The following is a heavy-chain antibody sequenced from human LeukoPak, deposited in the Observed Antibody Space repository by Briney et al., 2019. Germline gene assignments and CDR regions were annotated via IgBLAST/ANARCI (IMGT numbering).Heavy chain of an antibody. CDR3: ARDRGYSGYPAGLFDY. Sequence: GGSLRLSCAASGFTFSSFGMHWVRQAPGKGLEWISFIRYDGSNKYYTDSVKGRFTISGDNSQNTLYLQMNSLRAEDTAVYYCARDRGYSGYPAGLFDYWGQGTLVTVSS. CDR1: GFTFSSFG. CDR2: IRYDGSNK. V-gene: IGHV3-30*02. D-gene: IGHD5-12*01. J-gene: IGHJ4*02.